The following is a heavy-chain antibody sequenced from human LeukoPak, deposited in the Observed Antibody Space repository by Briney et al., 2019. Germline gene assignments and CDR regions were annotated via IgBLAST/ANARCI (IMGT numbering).Heavy chain of an antibody. V-gene: IGHV3-30*19. CDR1: GFTFSSYG. CDR2: ISYDGSNK. Sequence: PGGSLRLSCAASGFTFSSYGMHWVRQAPGKGLEWVAVISYDGSNKYYADSVKGRFTISRDNSKNTLYLQMNSLRAEDTAVYYCARDMGQWLARYYMDVWGKGTTVTVSS. CDR3: ARDMGQWLARYYMDV. D-gene: IGHD6-19*01. J-gene: IGHJ6*03.